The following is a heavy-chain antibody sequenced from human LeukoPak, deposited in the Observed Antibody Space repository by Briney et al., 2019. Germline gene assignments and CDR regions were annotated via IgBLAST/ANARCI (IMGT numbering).Heavy chain of an antibody. Sequence: ASVKVSCKASGYTFTSYGISWVRQAPGQGLECMGWISTYNGNTNYAQKLQGRVTMTTDTSTSTTYMELRSLRSEDTAVYYCARERPGGDIYRGRFDPWGQGTLVTVSS. CDR3: ARERPGGDIYRGRFDP. J-gene: IGHJ5*02. CDR1: GYTFTSYG. D-gene: IGHD2-21*02. V-gene: IGHV1-18*01. CDR2: ISTYNGNT.